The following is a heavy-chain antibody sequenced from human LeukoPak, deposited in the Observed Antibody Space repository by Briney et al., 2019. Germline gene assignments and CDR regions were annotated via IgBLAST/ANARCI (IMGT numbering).Heavy chain of an antibody. J-gene: IGHJ3*02. D-gene: IGHD3-10*01. CDR2: IYYSGST. V-gene: IGHV4-39*07. Sequence: PSETLSLTCTVSGGSISSSSYYWGWIRQPPGKGLEWIGSIYYSGSTYYNPSLKSRVTISVDTSKNQFSLKLSSVTAADTAVYYCARDHTLTMVRGYGDDDAFDIWGQGTMVTVSS. CDR3: ARDHTLTMVRGYGDDDAFDI. CDR1: GGSISSSSYY.